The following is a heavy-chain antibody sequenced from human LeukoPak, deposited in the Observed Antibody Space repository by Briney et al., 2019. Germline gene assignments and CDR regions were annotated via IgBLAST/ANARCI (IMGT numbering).Heavy chain of an antibody. CDR3: GRKAGDCGGGSCYSIDY. CDR2: IIPIFGTA. Sequence: SVKVSCKAFGGSFSSEAISWVRQAPGQGLEWMGGIIPIFGTANYAQKFQGRVTITTGESTTTAYMEVSSLRSEDTAVYYCGRKAGDCGGGSCYSIDYWGQGTLVTVSS. J-gene: IGHJ4*02. D-gene: IGHD2-15*01. V-gene: IGHV1-69*05. CDR1: GGSFSSEA.